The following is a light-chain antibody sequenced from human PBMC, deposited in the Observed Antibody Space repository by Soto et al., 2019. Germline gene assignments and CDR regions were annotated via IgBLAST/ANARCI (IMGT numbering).Light chain of an antibody. CDR3: QQHFSTPYS. Sequence: DIVMTQSPDSLAVSLGERATINCKSSQSVLYSSNNKNYLAWYQQKPGQPPKLLIYWASTRQSGVPDRFSGSGSETDFTLTITSLQAEDVAVYYCQQHFSTPYSLGQWTKLEIK. CDR1: QSVLYSSNNKNY. V-gene: IGKV4-1*01. J-gene: IGKJ2*03. CDR2: WAS.